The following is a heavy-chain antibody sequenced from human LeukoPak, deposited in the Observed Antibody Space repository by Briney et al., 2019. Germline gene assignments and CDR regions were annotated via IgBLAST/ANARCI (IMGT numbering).Heavy chain of an antibody. D-gene: IGHD5-18*01. CDR2: ISYDGSNK. CDR3: ARDRSQRAYSYGPDGE. V-gene: IGHV3-30*01. Sequence: PGGSLRLSCAASGFTFSSYAMHWVRQAPGKGLEWVAVISYDGSNKFYADSVKGRFTISRDSSKNTLFLQMNSLRAEDTAVYYCARDRSQRAYSYGPDGEWGQGTLVTVSS. CDR1: GFTFSSYA. J-gene: IGHJ4*02.